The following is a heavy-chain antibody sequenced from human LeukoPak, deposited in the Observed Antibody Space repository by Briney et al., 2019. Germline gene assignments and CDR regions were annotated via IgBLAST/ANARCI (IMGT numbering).Heavy chain of an antibody. J-gene: IGHJ6*02. D-gene: IGHD2-15*01. CDR1: GFTFSSYG. CDR3: ARAGGCSGGSCYSSSSHYYYYYGMDV. CDR2: ISYDGSNK. V-gene: IGHV3-30-3*01. Sequence: GRSLRLSCAASGFTFSSYGMHWVRQAPGKGLEWVAVISYDGSNKYYADSVKGRFTISRDNSKNTLYLQMNSLRAEDTAVYYCARAGGCSGGSCYSSSSHYYYYYGMDVWGQGTTVTVSS.